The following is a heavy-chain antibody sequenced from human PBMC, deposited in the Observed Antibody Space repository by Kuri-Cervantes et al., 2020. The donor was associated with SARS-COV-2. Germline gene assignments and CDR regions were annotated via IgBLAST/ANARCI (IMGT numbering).Heavy chain of an antibody. Sequence: SETLSLTCSVSGGSISGEASYWSWIRQPAGKGLEWIGRIYSSGNTNYSPSLKSRVTISEDTSKNQFSLKLTSVTAADTAVYFCARGRAYHDSSGYYFDSWGQGTLVTVSS. CDR2: IYSSGNT. CDR1: GGSISGEASY. CDR3: ARGRAYHDSSGYYFDS. D-gene: IGHD3-22*01. V-gene: IGHV4-61*02. J-gene: IGHJ4*02.